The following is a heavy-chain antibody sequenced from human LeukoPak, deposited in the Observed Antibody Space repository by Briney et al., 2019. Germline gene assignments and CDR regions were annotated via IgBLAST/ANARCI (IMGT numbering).Heavy chain of an antibody. J-gene: IGHJ6*03. Sequence: GGSLRLSCAASGFTFSTYTLKWVRQAPGKGLEWVPSISSSSSYIYYADSVKGRFTISRDNAKNSLYLQMNSLRAEDTALYYCARVPSDRTKYMDVWGKGTTVTVSS. CDR3: ARVPSDRTKYMDV. D-gene: IGHD2-15*01. V-gene: IGHV3-21*01. CDR2: ISSSSSYI. CDR1: GFTFSTYT.